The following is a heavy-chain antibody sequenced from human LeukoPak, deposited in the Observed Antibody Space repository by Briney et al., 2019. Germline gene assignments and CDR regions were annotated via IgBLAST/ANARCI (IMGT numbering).Heavy chain of an antibody. CDR3: ASCVDPQGFDY. CDR1: GGSFSDYY. V-gene: IGHV4-34*01. Sequence: SETLSLTCAVNGGSFSDYYWSWIRQPPGKGLEWIGEINHSGSSNYNPSLKSRVTISVDTSKNQFSLKPNSVTAADTAVYYCASCVDPQGFDYWGQGTLVTVSS. CDR2: INHSGSS. J-gene: IGHJ4*02.